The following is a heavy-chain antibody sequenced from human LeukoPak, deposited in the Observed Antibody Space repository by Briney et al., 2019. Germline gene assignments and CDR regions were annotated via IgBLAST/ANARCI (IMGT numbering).Heavy chain of an antibody. J-gene: IGHJ4*02. Sequence: GGSLKLSCAVSGFTFSGSAMLWVRQASGKGLEGVGRFRSKANSYASAYAAWVKGRFTISRDDSKNTAYLQMNSLKTEDTAVYYCTGGYSYGLWGQGTLVTVSS. D-gene: IGHD5-18*01. CDR1: GFTFSGSA. V-gene: IGHV3-73*01. CDR3: TGGYSYGL. CDR2: FRSKANSYAS.